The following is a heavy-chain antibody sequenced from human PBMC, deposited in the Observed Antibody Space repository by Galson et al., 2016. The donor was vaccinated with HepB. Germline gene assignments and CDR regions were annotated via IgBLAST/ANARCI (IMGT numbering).Heavy chain of an antibody. CDR1: GFSLTTPRMR. V-gene: IGHV2-70*04. CDR3: ARTLSATTGLYAFDT. J-gene: IGHJ3*02. CDR2: IDWDDDK. Sequence: PALVKPTQTLTVTCTFSGFSLTTPRMRVSWIRQPPGKALEWLASIDWDDDKLYSPSLTTRLTISKGTSKNQVLLTMTNMDPVDTATYYCARTLSATTGLYAFDTWGQGTMVTVSS. D-gene: IGHD1-20*01.